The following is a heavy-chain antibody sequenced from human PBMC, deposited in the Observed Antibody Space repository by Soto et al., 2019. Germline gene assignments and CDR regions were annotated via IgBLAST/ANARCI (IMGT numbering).Heavy chain of an antibody. J-gene: IGHJ4*02. Sequence: ASVKVSCKTSGFTFSSNPFSWVRQAPGQSLEWLAWDHPYEGTTKVAHQFRDRLTLTTDTSAATVFMELTRLTSDDTAIYYCADGAAGIEAHVIWGQGTPVTVSS. CDR2: DHPYEGTT. D-gene: IGHD6-25*01. CDR3: ADGAAGIEAHVI. CDR1: GFTFSSNP. V-gene: IGHV1-18*04.